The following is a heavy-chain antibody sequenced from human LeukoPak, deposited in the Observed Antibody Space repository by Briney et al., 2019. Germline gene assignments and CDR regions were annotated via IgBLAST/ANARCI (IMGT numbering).Heavy chain of an antibody. CDR2: ISGSGGST. Sequence: GGSLRLSCAASGFTFSSYAMSWVRQAPGKGLEWVSGISGSGGSTYYADSVKGRFTISRDNSKSTLYLQMNSLRAEDTAVYYCARGSALYSSSWYEYWGQGTLVTVSS. CDR1: GFTFSSYA. J-gene: IGHJ4*02. CDR3: ARGSALYSSSWYEY. V-gene: IGHV3-23*01. D-gene: IGHD6-13*01.